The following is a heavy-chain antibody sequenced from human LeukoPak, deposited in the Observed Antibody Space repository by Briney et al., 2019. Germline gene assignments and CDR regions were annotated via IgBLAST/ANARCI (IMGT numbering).Heavy chain of an antibody. Sequence: PGGSLRLSCAASGFTFSSYGMSWVRQAPGKGLEWVSAISGSGGSTYYADSVKGRFTISRDNSKNTLYLQMSSLRAEDTAVYYCAKDVGLWFGEDFLYWGQGTLVTVSS. CDR2: ISGSGGST. V-gene: IGHV3-23*01. CDR1: GFTFSSYG. J-gene: IGHJ4*02. D-gene: IGHD3-10*01. CDR3: AKDVGLWFGEDFLY.